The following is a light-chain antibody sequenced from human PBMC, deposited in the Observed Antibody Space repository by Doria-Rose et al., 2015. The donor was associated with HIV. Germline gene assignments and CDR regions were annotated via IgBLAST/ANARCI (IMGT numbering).Light chain of an antibody. Sequence: TQSPGTLSLSPGERATLSCRASQSFSSTYLAWYQQKPCQAPSLLIYDGSTRATGIPDRFSASGSGTDFTLTINRPEPEDFALYYCHQYGTSWTFGQGTKVEI. CDR1: QSFSSTY. V-gene: IGKV3-20*01. CDR2: DGS. J-gene: IGKJ1*01. CDR3: HQYGTSWT.